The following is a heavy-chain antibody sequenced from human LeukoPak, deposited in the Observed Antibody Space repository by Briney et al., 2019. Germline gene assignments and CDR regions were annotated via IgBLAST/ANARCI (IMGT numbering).Heavy chain of an antibody. CDR2: ITGSGGDT. J-gene: IGHJ4*02. V-gene: IGHV3-23*01. D-gene: IGHD3-10*01. CDR3: ARANYYGSGKKDLDY. Sequence: GGSLRLSCAASGFTFNNYAMSWVRQPPGKVLEWVSAITGSGGDTYHADSVKGRFTISRDNSKNTLYLQMNSLRAEDTAVYYCARANYYGSGKKDLDYWGQGTLVTVSS. CDR1: GFTFNNYA.